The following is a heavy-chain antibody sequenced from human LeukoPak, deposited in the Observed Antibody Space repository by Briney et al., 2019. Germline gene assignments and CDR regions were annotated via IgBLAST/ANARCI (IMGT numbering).Heavy chain of an antibody. Sequence: GGSLRLSCAASGFTFSIYAMHWVRQAPGKGLEWVAVISYDGSDKYYADSVKGRFTISRDNSKNTLYLQMNSLKTEDTAVYYCTTDPDDYGDYGQLIWGQGTLVTVSS. D-gene: IGHD4-17*01. CDR2: ISYDGSDK. CDR3: TTDPDDYGDYGQLI. J-gene: IGHJ4*02. V-gene: IGHV3-30*04. CDR1: GFTFSIYA.